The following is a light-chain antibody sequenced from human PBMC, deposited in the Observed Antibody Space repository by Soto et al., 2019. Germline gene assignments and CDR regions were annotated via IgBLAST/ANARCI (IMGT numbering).Light chain of an antibody. CDR2: AAS. CDR1: QSISSY. J-gene: IGKJ5*01. CDR3: QQSYSTPIT. Sequence: IQMTQSQSSLSASVGDRVTITCRASQSISSYLNWYQQKPGKAPKLLIYAASSLQSGVPSRFSGSGSGTDFTLTINSLHPEDFATYYCQQSYSTPITFGQGTRLEI. V-gene: IGKV1-39*01.